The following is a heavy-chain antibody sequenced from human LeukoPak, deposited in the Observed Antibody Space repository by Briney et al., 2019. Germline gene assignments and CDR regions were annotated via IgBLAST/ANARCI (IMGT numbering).Heavy chain of an antibody. V-gene: IGHV3-9*01. Sequence: GGSLRLSCVASGFSFDDYAISWVRQAPGKGLEWVSGIRWKSGSIAYADSVKGRFTISRDNAKNSLYLQMNSLRVEDTAVYYCAIPPLSGTGSSRPLAGMDVWGQGTTVTVSS. CDR1: GFSFDDYA. CDR2: IRWKSGSI. D-gene: IGHD3-10*01. CDR3: AIPPLSGTGSSRPLAGMDV. J-gene: IGHJ6*02.